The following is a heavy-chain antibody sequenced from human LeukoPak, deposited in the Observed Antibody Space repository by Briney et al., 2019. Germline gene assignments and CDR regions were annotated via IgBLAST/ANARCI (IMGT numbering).Heavy chain of an antibody. D-gene: IGHD6-19*01. J-gene: IGHJ4*02. V-gene: IGHV3-21*01. CDR2: ISSSSYI. Sequence: PGGSLRLSCAASGFTFSSYSMNWFRQAPGKGLEWVSSISSSSYIYYADSVKGRFTISRDNAKNSLYLQMNSLRAEDTAVYYCARDPYRSGPVLWGQGTLVTVSS. CDR3: ARDPYRSGPVL. CDR1: GFTFSSYS.